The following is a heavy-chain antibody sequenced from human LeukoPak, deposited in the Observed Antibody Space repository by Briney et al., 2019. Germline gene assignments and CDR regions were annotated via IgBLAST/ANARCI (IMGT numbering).Heavy chain of an antibody. D-gene: IGHD3-22*01. CDR1: GGSISSGGYY. J-gene: IGHJ3*02. V-gene: IGHV4-61*02. Sequence: SETLSLTCTVSGGSISSGGYYWSWIRQPAGKGLEWIGRIYTSGSTNYNPSLKSRVSISVDTSQNQFSLKLSSVTAADTAVYHCARVILYYESCNLGAFDIWGQGTMVTVSS. CDR3: ARVILYYESCNLGAFDI. CDR2: IYTSGST.